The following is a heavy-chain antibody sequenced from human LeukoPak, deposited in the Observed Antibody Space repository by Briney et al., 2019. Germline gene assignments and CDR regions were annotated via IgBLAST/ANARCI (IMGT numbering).Heavy chain of an antibody. CDR1: GFPFSSYW. CDR3: VTSYCSGGSCYSASGY. CDR2: INSDGSNT. Sequence: HAGGPLRLSCAPSGFPFSSYWMHWVRQAPGKGLVWVSRINSDGSNTSYADSVKGRFTISRDNAKNTLYLQMNSLRAEDSAVYYCVTSYCSGGSCYSASGYWGQGTLVTVSS. D-gene: IGHD2-15*01. J-gene: IGHJ4*02. V-gene: IGHV3-74*01.